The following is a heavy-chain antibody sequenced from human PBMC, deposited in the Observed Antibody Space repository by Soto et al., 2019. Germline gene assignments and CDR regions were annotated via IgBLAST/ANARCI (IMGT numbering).Heavy chain of an antibody. D-gene: IGHD7-27*01. J-gene: IGHJ6*02. CDR3: ARAPWGTRYGMDV. CDR1: GGSISSAAHA. V-gene: IGHV4-30-2*01. Sequence: PSETLSLTCAVSGGSISSAAHAWSWIRQPPGKGLEWIGYSYYSGSTYHNPSLKSRVTISVDTSKNQFSLKMWSVTAADTAVYYCARAPWGTRYGMDVWGQGTAATVSS. CDR2: SYYSGST.